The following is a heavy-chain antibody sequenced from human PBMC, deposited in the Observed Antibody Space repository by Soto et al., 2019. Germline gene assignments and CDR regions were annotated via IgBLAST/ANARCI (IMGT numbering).Heavy chain of an antibody. CDR2: INPSGGST. D-gene: IGHD6-13*01. CDR3: ARCWEYSSSWWQVGVDP. CDR1: GYTFTSYY. J-gene: IGHJ5*02. Sequence: ASVKVSCKASGYTFTSYYMHWVRQAPGQGLEWMGIINPSGGSTSYAQKFQGRVTMTRDTSTSTVYMELSSLRSEDTAVYYCARCWEYSSSWWQVGVDPWGQGTLVTVPQ. V-gene: IGHV1-46*01.